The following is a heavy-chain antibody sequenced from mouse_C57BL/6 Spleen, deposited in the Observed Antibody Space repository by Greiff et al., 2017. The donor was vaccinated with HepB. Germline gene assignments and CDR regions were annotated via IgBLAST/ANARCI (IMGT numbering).Heavy chain of an antibody. V-gene: IGHV1-9*01. CDR2: ILPGSGST. CDR3: ARLIPYYYAMDY. CDR1: GYTFTGYW. Sequence: RVESGASVKLSCKATGYTFTGYWIEWVKQRPGHGLEWIGEILPGSGSTNYNEKFKGKATFTADTSSNTAYMQLSSLTTEDSAIYYCARLIPYYYAMDYWGQGTSVTVSS. J-gene: IGHJ4*01.